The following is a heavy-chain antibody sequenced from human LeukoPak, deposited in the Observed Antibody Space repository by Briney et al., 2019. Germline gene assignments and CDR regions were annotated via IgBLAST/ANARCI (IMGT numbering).Heavy chain of an antibody. CDR1: GFTFSSYE. J-gene: IGHJ4*02. CDR2: ISSSGSTI. D-gene: IGHD6-13*01. V-gene: IGHV3-48*03. Sequence: GGSLRLSCAASGFTFSSYEMNWVRQAPGKGLEWVSYISSSGSTIYYADSVKGRFTISRDNAKNSLYLQMNSLRAEDTAVYYCAKSRGSSWYSDYWGQGTLVTVSS. CDR3: AKSRGSSWYSDY.